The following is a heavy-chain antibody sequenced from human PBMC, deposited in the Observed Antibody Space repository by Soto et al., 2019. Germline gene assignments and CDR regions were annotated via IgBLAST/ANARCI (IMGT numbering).Heavy chain of an antibody. CDR1: GGSMSNGDYY. Sequence: SETLSLTCTVSGGSMSNGDYYWCWIRQPPGKGLEYIGYIYYSGSTYFNPSLKSRLAISVDTSNNQFSLKLSSVTAADTAVYYCAGLTMLRGVVGAFDIWGQGAMVS. J-gene: IGHJ3*02. V-gene: IGHV4-30-4*01. D-gene: IGHD3-10*01. CDR3: AGLTMLRGVVGAFDI. CDR2: IYYSGST.